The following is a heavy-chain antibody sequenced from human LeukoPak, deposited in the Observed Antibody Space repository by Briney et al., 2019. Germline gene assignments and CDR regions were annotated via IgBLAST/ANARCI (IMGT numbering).Heavy chain of an antibody. D-gene: IGHD6-13*01. CDR3: AKASIAYSSPYYFDY. V-gene: IGHV3-30*02. CDR2: IRYDGSNK. CDR1: GFTFSSYG. Sequence: GGSLRLSCAASGFTFSSYGMHWVRQAPGKGLEWVAFIRYDGSNKYYADSVKGRFTISRDNSKNTLYLQMNSLRAEDTAVYYCAKASIAYSSPYYFDYWGQGTLVTVSS. J-gene: IGHJ4*02.